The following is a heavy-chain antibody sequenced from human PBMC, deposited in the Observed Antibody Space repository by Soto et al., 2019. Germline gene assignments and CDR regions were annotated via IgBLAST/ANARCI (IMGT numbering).Heavy chain of an antibody. J-gene: IGHJ4*02. CDR1: GDSINNYY. CDR2: IYYSGST. CDR3: ARGLISGSHYSGGWYYFDS. D-gene: IGHD1-26*01. Sequence: SETLSLTCTVSGDSINNYYWSWIRQPPGKGLEWIGYIYYSGSTYYNPSLKSRVTISVHTSNSQFSLKLNSVTAADTAVYYCARGLISGSHYSGGWYYFDSWGQGTQVTVSS. V-gene: IGHV4-59*12.